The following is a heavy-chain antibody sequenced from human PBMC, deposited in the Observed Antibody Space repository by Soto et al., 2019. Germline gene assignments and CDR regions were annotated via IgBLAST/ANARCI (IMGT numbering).Heavy chain of an antibody. V-gene: IGHV1-18*01. CDR1: GYPFTSYG. J-gene: IGHJ4*02. Sequence: QVQLVQSGAEVTKPGASVKVSCKASGYPFTSYGVSWVRLAPGQGLEWIGWISASDGETHSAQKFQGRVTMTTDTSTTTAYLDLRCFTSDDTAVYYCVRDPRWQQLEFDFWGQGTLVTVSS. CDR3: VRDPRWQQLEFDF. CDR2: ISASDGET. D-gene: IGHD1-1*01.